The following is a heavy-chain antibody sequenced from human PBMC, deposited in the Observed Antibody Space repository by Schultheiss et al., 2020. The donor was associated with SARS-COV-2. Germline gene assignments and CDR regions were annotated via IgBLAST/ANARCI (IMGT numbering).Heavy chain of an antibody. CDR1: GFTFSSYG. J-gene: IGHJ4*02. Sequence: GGSLRLSCAASGFTFSSYGMHWVRQAPGKGLEWVAVISYDGSNKYYGHSVKGRFTISRDNSKNTLYLQMNSLRPEDTAVYYCAKDKAVASTDHELGYWGQGTLVTVSS. CDR3: AKDKAVASTDHELGY. D-gene: IGHD6-19*01. CDR2: ISYDGSNK. V-gene: IGHV3-30*18.